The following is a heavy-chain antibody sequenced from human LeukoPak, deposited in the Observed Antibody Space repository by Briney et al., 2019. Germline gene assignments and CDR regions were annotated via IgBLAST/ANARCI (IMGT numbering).Heavy chain of an antibody. V-gene: IGHV3-23*01. CDR3: AKVPAPPLTRQYSSSWFFDY. CDR1: GFTFSSYA. D-gene: IGHD6-13*01. CDR2: ISGNGGST. J-gene: IGHJ4*02. Sequence: GGSLRLSCAASGFTFSSYAMSWVRQAPGKGLEWVSAISGNGGSTYYADSVKGRFTISRDNSKNTLYLQMNSLRAEDTAVYYCAKVPAPPLTRQYSSSWFFDYWGQGTLVTVSS.